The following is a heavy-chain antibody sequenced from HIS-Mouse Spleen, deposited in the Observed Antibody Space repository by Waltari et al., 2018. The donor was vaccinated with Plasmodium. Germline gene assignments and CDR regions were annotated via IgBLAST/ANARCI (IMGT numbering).Heavy chain of an antibody. CDR2: IKEDGSEK. Sequence: EVQLVESGGGLVQPGGSLRLSCAASGFTFSRYWVSWVRQAPGKGVEWVANIKEDGSEKYYVDSVKGRFTISRDNAKNSLYLQMNSLRAEDTAVYYCASSWYWYFDLWGRGTLVTVSS. CDR3: ASSWYWYFDL. D-gene: IGHD6-13*01. J-gene: IGHJ2*01. V-gene: IGHV3-7*01. CDR1: GFTFSRYW.